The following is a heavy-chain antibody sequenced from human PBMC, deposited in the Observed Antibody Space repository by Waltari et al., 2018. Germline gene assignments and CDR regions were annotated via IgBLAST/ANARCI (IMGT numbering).Heavy chain of an antibody. V-gene: IGHV3-23*01. CDR3: AKDPAGTYYFEY. Sequence: EVQLLESGGGLVQPGGSLRLSCAASEFTFSSYAMNWVRQAPGKGLELVSTISGSGGNTYYADSVKGRFTISRDNSKNTLYLQMNSLRAEDTAVYYCAKDPAGTYYFEYWGQGTLVTVSS. J-gene: IGHJ4*02. CDR1: EFTFSSYA. CDR2: ISGSGGNT. D-gene: IGHD6-19*01.